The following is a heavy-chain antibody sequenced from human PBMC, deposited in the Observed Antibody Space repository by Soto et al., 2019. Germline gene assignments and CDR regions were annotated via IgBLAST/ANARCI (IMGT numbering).Heavy chain of an antibody. CDR2: INPDSGAT. Sequence: HEHLVQSGAEVKRPGASLKVSCKASGYSFTGYYIHWVRQAPGQGLEWMGWINPDSGATNYAQNFQGRVTLTSDTSISTASMDLTSLTADDTADYCCARGYYGTGGYPFPYFDYWGQGTLVIVSS. D-gene: IGHD3-22*01. J-gene: IGHJ4*02. CDR1: GYSFTGYY. CDR3: ARGYYGTGGYPFPYFDY. V-gene: IGHV1-2*02.